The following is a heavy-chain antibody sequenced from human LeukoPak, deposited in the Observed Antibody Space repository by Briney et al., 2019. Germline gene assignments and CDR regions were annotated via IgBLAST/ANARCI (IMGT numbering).Heavy chain of an antibody. CDR1: GYRFTNYW. CDR3: AGSIEAPGFPFDY. V-gene: IGHV5-51*01. CDR2: IYPGDSDT. J-gene: IGHJ4*02. Sequence: GESLKISCKGSGYRFTNYWIGWVRQMPGKGLAWMGIIYPGDSDTRYSPSFQGQVTISADKSISTAYLQWSSLKASDTATYYCAGSIEAPGFPFDYWGQGTLVTVSS. D-gene: IGHD3-10*01.